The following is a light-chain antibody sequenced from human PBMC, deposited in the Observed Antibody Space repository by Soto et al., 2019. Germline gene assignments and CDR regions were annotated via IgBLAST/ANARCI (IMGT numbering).Light chain of an antibody. Sequence: QSVLTQPRSVSGSPGQSVTISCTGTSSDVGGYNYVSWYQHHPGKAPKLIIYDVNKWPSGVPDRFSGFKSGNTASLTISGLQSEDEAEYYCSSYTNINTRACVFGTGTKVTVL. CDR2: DVN. J-gene: IGLJ1*01. CDR3: SSYTNINTRACV. CDR1: SSDVGGYNY. V-gene: IGLV2-11*01.